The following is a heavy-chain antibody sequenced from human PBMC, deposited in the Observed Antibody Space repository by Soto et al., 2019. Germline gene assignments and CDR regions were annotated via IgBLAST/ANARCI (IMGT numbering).Heavy chain of an antibody. CDR2: IYWNDDK. D-gene: IGHD3-9*01. CDR3: APSIRSRYDILTGPAEY. CDR1: GFSLSTSGVG. J-gene: IGHJ4*02. Sequence: SGPTLVNPTQTLTLTCTFSGFSLSTSGVGVGWIRQPPGKALEWLALIYWNDDKRYSPSLKSRLTITKDTSKNQVVLTMTNMDPVDTATYYCAPSIRSRYDILTGPAEYWGQGTLVTVSS. V-gene: IGHV2-5*01.